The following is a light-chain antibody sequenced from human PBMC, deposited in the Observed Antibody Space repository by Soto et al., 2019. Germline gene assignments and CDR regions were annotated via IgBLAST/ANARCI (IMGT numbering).Light chain of an antibody. CDR3: QQHNPYSPYT. V-gene: IGKV1-5*03. J-gene: IGKJ2*01. CDR1: QSITNC. CDR2: DAS. Sequence: DIQMTQSPSTLSASVGDRVTITCRASQSITNCLAWYQQKPGKVPKLLIFDASSLRSGVPSRFSGSGSGTEFTLTISSLQPEDFATYYCQQHNPYSPYTFGQGTKLEIK.